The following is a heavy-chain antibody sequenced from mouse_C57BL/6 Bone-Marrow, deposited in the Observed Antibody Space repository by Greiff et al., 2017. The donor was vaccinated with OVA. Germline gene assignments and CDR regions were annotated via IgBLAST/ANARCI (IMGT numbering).Heavy chain of an antibody. CDR2: IDPSDSYT. CDR1: GYTFTSYW. Sequence: QVQLQQPGAELVKPGASVKLSCKASGYTFTSYWMQWVKQRPGQGLEWIGEIDPSDSYTNYNQKFKGKATLTVDTSSSTAYMQLSSLTSEDSAVYYCASGSSYAWFAYWGQGTLVTVSA. CDR3: ASGSSYAWFAY. V-gene: IGHV1-50*01. D-gene: IGHD1-1*01. J-gene: IGHJ3*01.